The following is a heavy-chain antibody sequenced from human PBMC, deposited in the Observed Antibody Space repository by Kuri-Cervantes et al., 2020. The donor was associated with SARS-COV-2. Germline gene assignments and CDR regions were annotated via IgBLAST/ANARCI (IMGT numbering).Heavy chain of an antibody. J-gene: IGHJ6*02. V-gene: IGHV3-11*06. Sequence: GESLKISCAASGFTFSDYYMSWIRQAPGKGLEWVSYISSSSSYTNYADSVKGRFTISRDNAKNSLYLQMNSLRAEDTAVYYCARAYVRAILSYYYYYGMDVWGQGTTVTVSS. CDR1: GFTFSDYY. CDR3: ARAYVRAILSYYYYYGMDV. CDR2: ISSSSSYT. D-gene: IGHD3-16*01.